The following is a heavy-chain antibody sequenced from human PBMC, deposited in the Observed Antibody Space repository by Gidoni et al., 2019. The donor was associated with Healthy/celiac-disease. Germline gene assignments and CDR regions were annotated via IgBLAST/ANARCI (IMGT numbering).Heavy chain of an antibody. J-gene: IGHJ4*02. CDR1: GFTFSSYA. CDR3: AKDLLLRVRGVHFDY. D-gene: IGHD3-10*01. V-gene: IGHV3-23*01. CDR2: ISGSGGST. Sequence: EVQLLESGGGLVQPGGSLRLSCAASGFTFSSYAMGWARQAPGKGLEWVSAISGSGGSTYYADSVKGRFTISRDNSKNTLYLQMNSLRAEDTAVYYCAKDLLLRVRGVHFDYWGQGTLVTVSS.